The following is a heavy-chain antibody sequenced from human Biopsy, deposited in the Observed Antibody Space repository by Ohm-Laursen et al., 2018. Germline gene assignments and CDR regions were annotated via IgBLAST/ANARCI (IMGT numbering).Heavy chain of an antibody. Sequence: SDTLSLTCAVYGESFNGYYWSWIRQTPGKGLEWIGEINHRGRTNYNPSLKSRVTISVDTSKNQFSLKMRSVTAADTAVYYCVRGVDYYDPYHYYALDVWGQGTTVTVSS. CDR1: GESFNGYY. J-gene: IGHJ6*02. D-gene: IGHD3-22*01. CDR3: VRGVDYYDPYHYYALDV. V-gene: IGHV4-34*01. CDR2: INHRGRT.